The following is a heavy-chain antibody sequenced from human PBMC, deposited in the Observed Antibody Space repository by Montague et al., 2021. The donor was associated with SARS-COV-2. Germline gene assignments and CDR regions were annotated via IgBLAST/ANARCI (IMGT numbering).Heavy chain of an antibody. V-gene: IGHV4-59*01. J-gene: IGHJ4*02. CDR3: ARAPVAHITIFGVVTSFDY. D-gene: IGHD3-3*01. CDR2: IYYSGST. Sequence: TLSLTCTVSGGSISSYYWSWIRQPPGKGLEWIGYIYYSGSTNYNPSLKSRVTISVDTSKNQLSLKLSSVTAADTAVYYCARAPVAHITIFGVVTSFDYWGQGTLVTVSS. CDR1: GGSISSYY.